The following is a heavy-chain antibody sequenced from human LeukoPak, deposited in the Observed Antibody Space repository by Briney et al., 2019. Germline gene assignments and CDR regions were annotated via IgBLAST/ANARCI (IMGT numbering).Heavy chain of an antibody. V-gene: IGHV3-53*01. CDR1: GFTFSSNY. Sequence: GGSLRLSCAASGFTFSSNYMSWVRQAPGKGLEWVSVIYSGGSTYYADSVKGRFTISRDNSKNTLYLQMNSLRAEDTAVYYCARLGGGTTVTTWGQGTLVTVSS. CDR3: ARLGGGTTVTT. D-gene: IGHD4-17*01. CDR2: IYSGGST. J-gene: IGHJ5*02.